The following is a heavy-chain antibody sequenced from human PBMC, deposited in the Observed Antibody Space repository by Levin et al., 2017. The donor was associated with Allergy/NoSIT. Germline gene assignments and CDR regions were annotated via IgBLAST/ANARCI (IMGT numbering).Heavy chain of an antibody. CDR3: ARTYYYDSSGYSLNAFDI. J-gene: IGHJ3*02. V-gene: IGHV2-70*11. CDR2: IDWDDDK. CDR1: GFSLSTSGMC. D-gene: IGHD3-22*01. Sequence: GSGPTLVKPTQTLTLTCTFSGFSLSTSGMCVSWIRQPPGKALEWLARIDWDDDKYYSTSLKTRLTISKDTSKNQVVLTMTNMDPVDTATYYCARTYYYDSSGYSLNAFDIWGQGTMVTVSS.